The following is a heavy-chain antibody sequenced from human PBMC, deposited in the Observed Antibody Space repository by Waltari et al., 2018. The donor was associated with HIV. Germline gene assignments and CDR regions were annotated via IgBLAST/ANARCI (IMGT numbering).Heavy chain of an antibody. CDR3: ARDIFATRGFDPMLDF. Sequence: QVQLVQSGPEMRRPGASLKVSCKASGYTFSDYFMHWVRQAPGHGFAWGGLLNPKTVDSTSAYRFQDSVSVTWDRSLFTPYLELCGLTPDDTAIYYCARDIFATRGFDPMLDFWGQGTLVSVSS. J-gene: IGHJ4*02. CDR1: GYTFSDYF. D-gene: IGHD3-3*02. CDR2: LNPKTVDS. V-gene: IGHV1-2*06.